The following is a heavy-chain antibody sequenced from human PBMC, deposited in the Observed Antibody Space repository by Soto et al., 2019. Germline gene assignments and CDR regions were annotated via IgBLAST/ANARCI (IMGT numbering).Heavy chain of an antibody. Sequence: SQTLSLTCAISGDSVSTNSAAWNWIRQSPSRGLEWLGRTYYRSKWYNNYAVSVKSRITINPDTSKNQFSLQLNSVTPEDTAVYYCVREAVGVGSSNWYYYDGLDVWGQGTTVTVSS. V-gene: IGHV6-1*01. CDR2: TYYRSKWYN. J-gene: IGHJ6*02. D-gene: IGHD6-13*01. CDR3: VREAVGVGSSNWYYYDGLDV. CDR1: GDSVSTNSAA.